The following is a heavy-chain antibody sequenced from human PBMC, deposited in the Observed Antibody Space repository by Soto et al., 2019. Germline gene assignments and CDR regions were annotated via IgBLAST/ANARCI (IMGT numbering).Heavy chain of an antibody. CDR2: INPNSGGT. CDR1: GYTFSGHY. J-gene: IGHJ4*02. Sequence: ASVKVSGKASGYTFSGHYMHWLRQAPGQGLEWVGWINPNSGGTNYAQKFQGRVTMSRDTSIGTAYLELSSLRSDDTAMYYCAAVGITGTAGFHFWGQGTLVTVSA. CDR3: AAVGITGTAGFHF. D-gene: IGHD1-7*01. V-gene: IGHV1-2*02.